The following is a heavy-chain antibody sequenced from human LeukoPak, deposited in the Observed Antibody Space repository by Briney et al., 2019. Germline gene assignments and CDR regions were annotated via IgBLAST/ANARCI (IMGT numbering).Heavy chain of an antibody. CDR1: GFTFNSYN. V-gene: IGHV3-30*18. D-gene: IGHD2-2*01. Sequence: GTSLRLFCAASGFTFNSYNMHWVRQAPGKGLEWVAVISFDGSQKYYVDSVKGRFTISRDNSKNTLFLQLSSLRGDDTAVYYCANGFVGYCSNTRCSGSDSWGQGTLVTVSS. J-gene: IGHJ4*02. CDR2: ISFDGSQK. CDR3: ANGFVGYCSNTRCSGSDS.